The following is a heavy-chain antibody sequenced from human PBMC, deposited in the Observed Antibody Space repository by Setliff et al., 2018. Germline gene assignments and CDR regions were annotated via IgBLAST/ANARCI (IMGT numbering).Heavy chain of an antibody. Sequence: ASVKVSCKASGYTFTNSIMNWVRQAPGQGLEWMGWISAYNGNTYHAQKFQDRLSMTTDTSTSTAYMELRSLRADDTAVYYCERLVRHCTRISCQRTSEADLWGQGAQVTVSS. CDR2: ISAYNGNT. D-gene: IGHD2-15*01. V-gene: IGHV1-18*04. CDR1: GYTFTNSI. CDR3: ERLVRHCTRISCQRTSEADL. J-gene: IGHJ5*02.